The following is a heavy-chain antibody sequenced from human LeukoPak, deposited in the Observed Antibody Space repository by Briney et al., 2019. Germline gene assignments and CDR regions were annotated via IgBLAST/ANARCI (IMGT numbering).Heavy chain of an antibody. D-gene: IGHD3/OR15-3a*01. CDR2: INHSGTT. CDR1: GASITRGGYY. CDR3: ARDVDTAAFDI. J-gene: IGHJ3*02. V-gene: IGHV4-30-2*01. Sequence: SETLSLTCTVSGASITRGGYYWSWIRQPPGKGLEWIGYINHSGTTYSNPSLKSRVAISLDTSKNQFSLKLSSVTAADTAVYYCARDVDTAAFDIWGQGTMVTVSS.